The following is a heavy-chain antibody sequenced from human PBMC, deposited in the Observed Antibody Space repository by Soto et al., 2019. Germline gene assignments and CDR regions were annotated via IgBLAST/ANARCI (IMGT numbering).Heavy chain of an antibody. J-gene: IGHJ4*02. Sequence: EVQLVESGGGLIQPGGSLRLSCAVSGFTVSNNYMSWVRQAPGKGLEGVSVIYSGGYTAYGDSVKGRFTISRDNSKKTLYLQKNGLGAAGPAVFFCATRAGGGGYWGQGTLVTVSS. CDR3: ATRAGGGGY. CDR2: IYSGGYT. D-gene: IGHD3-10*01. V-gene: IGHV3-53*01. CDR1: GFTVSNNY.